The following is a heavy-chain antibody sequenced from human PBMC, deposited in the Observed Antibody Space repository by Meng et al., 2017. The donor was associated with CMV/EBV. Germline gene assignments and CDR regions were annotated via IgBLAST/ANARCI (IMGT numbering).Heavy chain of an antibody. Sequence: GEPLKISCAASGFTFSSYDMHWVRQATGKGLEWVSAIGTAGDTYYPGSVKGRFTISRENAKNSLYLQMNSLRAGDTAVYYCARATGDAFDIWGQGTMVTVSS. CDR2: IGTAGDT. V-gene: IGHV3-13*01. CDR3: ARATGDAFDI. CDR1: GFTFSSYD. J-gene: IGHJ3*02. D-gene: IGHD2-8*02.